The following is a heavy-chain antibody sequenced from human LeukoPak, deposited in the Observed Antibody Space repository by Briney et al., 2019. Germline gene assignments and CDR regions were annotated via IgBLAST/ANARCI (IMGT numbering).Heavy chain of an antibody. J-gene: IGHJ6*02. CDR1: GFTFGSYG. CDR3: AKDQGYSSGWYARYYYGMDV. D-gene: IGHD6-19*01. Sequence: GGSLRLSCAASGFTFGSYGMHWVRQAPGKGLEGVAVISYDGSNKYYADSVKGRFTISRDNSKNTLYLQMNSLRAEDTAVYYCAKDQGYSSGWYARYYYGMDVWGQGTTVTVSS. V-gene: IGHV3-30*18. CDR2: ISYDGSNK.